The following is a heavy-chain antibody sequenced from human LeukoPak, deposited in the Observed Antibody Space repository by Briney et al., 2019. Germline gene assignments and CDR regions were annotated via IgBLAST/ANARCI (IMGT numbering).Heavy chain of an antibody. Sequence: GGSLRLSCAASGFTFNSYAMTWVRQAPGKGLEWVSAISGGGVNTYYADSVKGRFTISRDNSKNMLYLQMISLRAEDTAVYYCAKTLGYSGYFSPWGQGTLVTVSS. V-gene: IGHV3-23*01. D-gene: IGHD3-22*01. CDR2: ISGGGVNT. CDR3: AKTLGYSGYFSP. J-gene: IGHJ5*02. CDR1: GFTFNSYA.